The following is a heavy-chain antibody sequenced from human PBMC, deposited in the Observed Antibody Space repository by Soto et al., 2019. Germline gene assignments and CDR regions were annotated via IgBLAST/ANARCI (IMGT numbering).Heavy chain of an antibody. D-gene: IGHD3-3*01. CDR2: IWYDGSNK. CDR1: GFTFSSYG. CDR3: ARGDFLSGYPLYYYYGMDV. J-gene: IGHJ6*02. Sequence: QVQLVESGGGVVQPGRSLRLSCAASGFTFSSYGMHWVRQAPGKGLEWVAVIWYDGSNKYYADAVKGRFTISRDNSKNTLYLQMNSLRAEDTAVYYCARGDFLSGYPLYYYYGMDVWGQGTTVTVSS. V-gene: IGHV3-33*01.